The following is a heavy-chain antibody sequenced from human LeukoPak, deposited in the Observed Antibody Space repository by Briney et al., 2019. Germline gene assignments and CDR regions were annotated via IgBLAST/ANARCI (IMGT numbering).Heavy chain of an antibody. CDR2: IRSKAYGGTT. CDR1: GFTFGDYA. Sequence: PGRSLRLSCTASGFTFGDYAMSWVRQAPGKGLEWVGFIRSKAYGGTTEYAASVKGRFTISRDDSKSIAYPQMNSLKTEDTAVYYCTEAYYGSGSYYKGYWGQGTLVTVSS. CDR3: TEAYYGSGSYYKGY. J-gene: IGHJ4*02. D-gene: IGHD3-10*01. V-gene: IGHV3-49*04.